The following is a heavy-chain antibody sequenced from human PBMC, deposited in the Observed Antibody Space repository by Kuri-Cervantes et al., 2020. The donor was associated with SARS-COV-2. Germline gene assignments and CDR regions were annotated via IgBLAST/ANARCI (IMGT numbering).Heavy chain of an antibody. Sequence: SQTLSLTCAVYGGSFSGYYWSWIRQPPGKGLEWIGYIYYSGSTNYNPSLKSRVTISVDTSKNQFSLKLSSVTAADTAVYYCAREVEGSDAFDIWGLGTMVTVSS. CDR3: AREVEGSDAFDI. V-gene: IGHV4-59*01. CDR1: GGSFSGYY. CDR2: IYYSGST. J-gene: IGHJ3*02.